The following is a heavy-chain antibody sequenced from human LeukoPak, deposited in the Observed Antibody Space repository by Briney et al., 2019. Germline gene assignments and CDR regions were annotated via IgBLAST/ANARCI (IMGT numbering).Heavy chain of an antibody. D-gene: IGHD6-13*01. CDR2: IYYRGNT. V-gene: IGHV4-39*01. CDR1: GGSISRSSYY. CDR3: ARQITAPGTWGWDVIDF. Sequence: PSEILSLTCTVSGGSISRSSYYWGWIRQPPGEGLEWIGSIYYRGNTYYNPSLKSRVTISVDTSKNQFSLKLSSVTAAHTAVYYCARQITAPGTWGWDVIDFWGQGTLVTVSS. J-gene: IGHJ4*02.